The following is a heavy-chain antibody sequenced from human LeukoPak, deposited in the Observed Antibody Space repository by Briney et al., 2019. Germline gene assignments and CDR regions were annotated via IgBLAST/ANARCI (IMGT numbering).Heavy chain of an antibody. CDR1: GFPFGDYA. CDR2: IRSKAYGGTT. Sequence: GGALRLSCTASGFPFGDYAMSWVRQAPGKGLEWVGFIRSKAYGGTTEYASSVKGRFTISRDDSKSIAYLQMYRLKTEDTAVYYCTRGYSSSWYVGGWFDPWGQGTLVTVSS. CDR3: TRGYSSSWYVGGWFDP. J-gene: IGHJ5*02. D-gene: IGHD6-13*01. V-gene: IGHV3-49*04.